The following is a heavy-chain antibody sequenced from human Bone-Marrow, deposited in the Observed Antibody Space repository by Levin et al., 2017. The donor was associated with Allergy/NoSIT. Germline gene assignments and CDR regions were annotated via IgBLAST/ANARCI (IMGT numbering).Heavy chain of an antibody. J-gene: IGHJ3*02. D-gene: IGHD3-22*01. CDR2: ISGSGGST. Sequence: LSLTCAASGFTFSSYAMSWVRQAPGKGLEWVSAISGSGGSTYYADSVKGRFTISRDNSKNTLYLQMNSLRAEDTAVYYCAKNNYYDSSGYYLDAFDIWGQGTMVTVSS. CDR1: GFTFSSYA. V-gene: IGHV3-23*01. CDR3: AKNNYYDSSGYYLDAFDI.